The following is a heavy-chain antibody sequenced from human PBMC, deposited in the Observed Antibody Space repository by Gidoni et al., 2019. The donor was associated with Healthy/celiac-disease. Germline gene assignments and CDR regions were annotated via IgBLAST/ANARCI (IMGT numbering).Heavy chain of an antibody. CDR2: INHSGST. Sequence: QVPLQQWGAGLLKPSETLSLTCAVYGGSFSGYYWSWIRQPPGKGLEWIGEINHSGSTNYNPSLKGRDTISVDTAKNQFSLKLSSVTAADTAVYDCARGAKWGWKRTPGQSYYGMDVWGQGTTVTVSS. CDR3: ARGAKWGWKRTPGQSYYGMDV. J-gene: IGHJ6*02. CDR1: GGSFSGYY. D-gene: IGHD2-15*01. V-gene: IGHV4-34*01.